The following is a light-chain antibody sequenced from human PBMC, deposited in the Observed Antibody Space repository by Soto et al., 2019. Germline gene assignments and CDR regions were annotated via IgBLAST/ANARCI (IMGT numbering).Light chain of an antibody. V-gene: IGKV1-27*01. CDR3: QKYNSAPFP. CDR1: QGISNY. J-gene: IGKJ3*01. CDR2: EAY. Sequence: DIQMTQSPSSLSASVGDRVTITCRASQGISNYLAWYQQKPGKLPKLLIYEAYTLQSGVPSRFSGSGFGTAFTLTISNLHHEDVADYHCQKYNSAPFPFGPGTKVDIK.